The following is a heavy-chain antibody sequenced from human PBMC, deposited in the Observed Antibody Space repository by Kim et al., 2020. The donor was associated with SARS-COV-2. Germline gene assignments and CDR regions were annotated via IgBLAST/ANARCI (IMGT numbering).Heavy chain of an antibody. CDR3: ARRDGYNTPFDY. Sequence: YSNPSLTSRVTISVDTSKNQFSLKLSSVTAADTAVYYCARRDGYNTPFDYWGQGTLVTVSS. V-gene: IGHV4-39*01. D-gene: IGHD5-12*01. J-gene: IGHJ4*02.